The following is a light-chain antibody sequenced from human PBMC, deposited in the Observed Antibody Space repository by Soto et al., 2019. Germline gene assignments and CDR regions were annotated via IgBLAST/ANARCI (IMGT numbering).Light chain of an antibody. Sequence: QCVLTQPASVSGCPGQSITSSCTGTSSDVGSYNLVSWYQQHPGKAPKLMIYEVSKRPSGVSNRFSGSKSGNTASLTISGLQAEDEPDNYSCSSAGSSTSVFGTGTKVTVL. CDR1: SSDVGSYNL. CDR2: EVS. CDR3: CSSAGSSTSV. V-gene: IGLV2-23*02. J-gene: IGLJ1*01.